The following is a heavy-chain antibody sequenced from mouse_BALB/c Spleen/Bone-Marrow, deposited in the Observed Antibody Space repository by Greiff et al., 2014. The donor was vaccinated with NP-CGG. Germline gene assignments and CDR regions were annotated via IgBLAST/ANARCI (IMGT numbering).Heavy chain of an antibody. Sequence: GQLKESGTVLARPGASVEMSPKASCYSFTSYWVYWVKKRPGQGLEGVGALYPGNRGTSYNQNFKGKAKLTAVTSASTAYMELSSLTNEDSAVYYCTRSITTAVEFDYWGQGTSLTVSS. D-gene: IGHD1-1*01. CDR1: CYSFTSYW. V-gene: IGHV1-5*01. J-gene: IGHJ2*03. CDR3: TRSITTAVEFDY. CDR2: LYPGNRGT.